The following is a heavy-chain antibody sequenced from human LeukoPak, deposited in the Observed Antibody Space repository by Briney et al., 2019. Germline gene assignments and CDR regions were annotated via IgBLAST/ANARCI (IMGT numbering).Heavy chain of an antibody. J-gene: IGHJ4*02. Sequence: GGSLRLSCAASGFTFSSYGMHWVRHATGRGLEWVSAIGTAGDTYYSGSVKGRFTISRENAKNSLYLQMNSLKAGDTAVYYCARGGWFGELLRPLDYWGQGSLVTVST. D-gene: IGHD3-10*01. CDR2: IGTAGDT. V-gene: IGHV3-13*01. CDR1: GFTFSSYG. CDR3: ARGGWFGELLRPLDY.